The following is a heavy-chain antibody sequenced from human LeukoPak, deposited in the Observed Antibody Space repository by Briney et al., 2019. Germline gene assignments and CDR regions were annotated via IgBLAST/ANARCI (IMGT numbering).Heavy chain of an antibody. CDR3: ARDRSITIFGVVSAFDI. Sequence: GGSLRLSCAASGFTFSSYWMHWVRQAPGKGLVWVSRINSDGSSTSYADSVKGRFTISSDNAKNSLYLQMNSLRAEDTAVYYCARDRSITIFGVVSAFDIWGQGTMVTVSS. D-gene: IGHD3-3*01. CDR2: INSDGSST. J-gene: IGHJ3*02. CDR1: GFTFSSYW. V-gene: IGHV3-74*01.